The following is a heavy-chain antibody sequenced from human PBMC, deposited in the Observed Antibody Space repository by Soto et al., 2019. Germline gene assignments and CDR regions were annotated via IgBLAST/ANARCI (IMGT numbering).Heavy chain of an antibody. D-gene: IGHD3-22*01. CDR1: GGSVSSGSYY. CDR2: IYYSGST. Sequence: QVQLQESGPGLVKPSETLSLTCTVSGGSVSSGSYYWSWIRQPPGKGLEWIGYIYYSGSTNYNPXXESRGTIAADXXRXQXXLKLRSVTAADTAVYYCARVNVGRGYYAWTRNFEYWGQGTLVTVSS. J-gene: IGHJ4*02. CDR3: ARVNVGRGYYAWTRNFEY. V-gene: IGHV4-61*01.